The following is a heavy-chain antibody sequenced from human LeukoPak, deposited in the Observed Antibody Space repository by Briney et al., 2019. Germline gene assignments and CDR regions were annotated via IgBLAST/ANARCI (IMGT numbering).Heavy chain of an antibody. J-gene: IGHJ4*02. CDR2: INHSGGT. D-gene: IGHD6-19*01. CDR1: GGSFSSYY. V-gene: IGHV4-34*01. CDR3: ASERRYSSGRWDYYFDY. Sequence: LETLSLTCAVYGGSFSSYYWGWIRQPPGKGLEWIGEINHSGGTNYNPSLKSRVTILVDTPKNQFSLRLSSVTAADTAVYYCASERRYSSGRWDYYFDYWGQGTLVTVSS.